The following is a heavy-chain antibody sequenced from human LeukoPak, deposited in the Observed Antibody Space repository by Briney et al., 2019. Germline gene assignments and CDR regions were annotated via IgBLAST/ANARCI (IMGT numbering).Heavy chain of an antibody. J-gene: IGHJ4*02. CDR2: INHSGST. V-gene: IGHV4-34*01. Sequence: PSETLSLTCAVYGGSFSGYYWSWIRQPPGKGLEWIGEINHSGSTNCNPSLKSRVTISVDTSKNQFSLKLSSVTAADTTVYCCAASRYDYGDYVPLVYWGQGTLVTVSS. CDR1: GGSFSGYY. CDR3: AASRYDYGDYVPLVY. D-gene: IGHD4-17*01.